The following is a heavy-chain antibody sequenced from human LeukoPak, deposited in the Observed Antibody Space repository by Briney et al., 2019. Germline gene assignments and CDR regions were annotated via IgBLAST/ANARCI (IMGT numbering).Heavy chain of an antibody. V-gene: IGHV3-30*18. CDR2: ISYDGSNK. CDR3: AKLAWAAAGDAFDI. Sequence: PGGSLRLSCAASGFTFSDYYMSWIRQAPGKGLEWVAVISYDGSNKYYADSVKGRFTISRDNSKNTLYLQMNSLRAEDTAVYYCAKLAWAAAGDAFDIWGQGTMVTVSS. CDR1: GFTFSDYY. D-gene: IGHD6-13*01. J-gene: IGHJ3*02.